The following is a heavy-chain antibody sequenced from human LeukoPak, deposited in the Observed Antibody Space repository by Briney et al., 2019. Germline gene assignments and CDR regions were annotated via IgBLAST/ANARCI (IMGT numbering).Heavy chain of an antibody. CDR2: TRSHGKYI. V-gene: IGHV3-21*01. CDR1: GFTFSLYT. J-gene: IGHJ4*02. D-gene: IGHD6-19*01. CDR3: ARVIVAGLHFFDC. Sequence: GGSLRLSCAASGFTFSLYTMDWVRQAPGRGLEWVASTRSHGKYIAYADSLKGRFTTSRDNAKNSLFLQMDRLRGEDTAVYYCARVIVAGLHFFDCRGQGSLVTVSS.